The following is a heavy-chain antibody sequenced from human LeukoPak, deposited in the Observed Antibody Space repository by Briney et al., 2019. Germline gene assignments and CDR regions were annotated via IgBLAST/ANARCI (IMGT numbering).Heavy chain of an antibody. CDR1: GGSISSNNFY. V-gene: IGHV4-39*02. CDR3: AREYSSSSDYFDY. CDR2: IYSGGST. J-gene: IGHJ4*02. Sequence: SETLSLTCTVSGGSISSNNFYGGLIRQPPGKGLEWIGSIYSGGSTFYNPSLKSRVTLSVDTSKNQFSLKLSSVAAADTAVYYCAREYSSSSDYFDYWGQGTLVTVSS. D-gene: IGHD6-6*01.